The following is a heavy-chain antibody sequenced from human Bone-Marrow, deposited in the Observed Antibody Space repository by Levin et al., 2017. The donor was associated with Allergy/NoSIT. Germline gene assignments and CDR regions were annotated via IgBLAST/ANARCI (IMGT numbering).Heavy chain of an antibody. CDR2: ISGSGGST. J-gene: IGHJ4*02. V-gene: IGHV3-23*01. Sequence: GESLKISCAASGFTFSSYAMSWVRQAPGKGLEWVSAISGSGGSTYYADSVKGRFTISRDNSKNTLYLQMNSLRAEDTAVYYCAKSPNSPARYITMVRGVIEYYFDYWGQGTLVTVSS. D-gene: IGHD3-10*01. CDR1: GFTFSSYA. CDR3: AKSPNSPARYITMVRGVIEYYFDY.